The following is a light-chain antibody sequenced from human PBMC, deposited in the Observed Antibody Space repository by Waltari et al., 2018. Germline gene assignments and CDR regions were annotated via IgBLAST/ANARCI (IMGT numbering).Light chain of an antibody. CDR3: QQYNSYPYT. CDR1: QITSTW. V-gene: IGKV1-5*03. Sequence: DLQMTPSPSTLSASVGDRVTITCRASQITSTWLAWYQQKQGKAPKLLIYKASSLESGVPSRFSGSGSGTEFTLTISSLQPDDFATYYCQQYNSYPYTFGQGTKLEIK. CDR2: KAS. J-gene: IGKJ2*01.